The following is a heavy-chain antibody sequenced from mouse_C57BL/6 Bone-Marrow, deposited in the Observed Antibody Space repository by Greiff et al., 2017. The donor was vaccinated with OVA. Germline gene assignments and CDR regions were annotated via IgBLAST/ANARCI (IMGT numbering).Heavy chain of an antibody. Sequence: DVKLLQSGAGLVKPGGSLKLSCAASGFTFSSYAMSWVRQTSEKRLEWVATISDGGSYIYYQDNLKGRFTISRNKAKNNLYMLKSHLKSEDAAMYYYARDNYGKGDYWGQGTAITVSS. V-gene: IGHV5-4*01. CDR3: ARDNYGKGDY. CDR1: GFTFSSYA. CDR2: ISDGGSYI. D-gene: IGHD2-1*01. J-gene: IGHJ2*01.